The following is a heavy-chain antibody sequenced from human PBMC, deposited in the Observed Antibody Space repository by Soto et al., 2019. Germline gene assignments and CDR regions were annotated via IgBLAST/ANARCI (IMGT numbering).Heavy chain of an antibody. CDR3: ASRSPALDY. CDR2: IWYDGSNK. Sequence: QVQLVESGGGVVQPGRSLRLSCAASGFTFSSYGMHWVRQAPGKGLEWVAVIWYDGSNKYYADSVKGRFTISRDNSKKPLYMQMTSLRAEDTAVYYWASRSPALDYWGQGPLVTVSS. J-gene: IGHJ4*02. CDR1: GFTFSSYG. V-gene: IGHV3-33*01.